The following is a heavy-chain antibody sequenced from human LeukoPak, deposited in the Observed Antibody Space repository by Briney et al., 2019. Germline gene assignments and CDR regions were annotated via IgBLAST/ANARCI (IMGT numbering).Heavy chain of an antibody. J-gene: IGHJ3*02. D-gene: IGHD3-22*01. CDR3: AGEGVSSGSLDAFDI. Sequence: ASVKVSCKASGYTFTNFDINWVRQATGQGLEWMGWMNPNSGGTNYAQKFQGRVTMTRDTSISTAYMELSRLRSDDTAVYYCAGEGVSSGSLDAFDIWGQGTMVTVSS. CDR1: GYTFTNFD. CDR2: MNPNSGGT. V-gene: IGHV1-2*02.